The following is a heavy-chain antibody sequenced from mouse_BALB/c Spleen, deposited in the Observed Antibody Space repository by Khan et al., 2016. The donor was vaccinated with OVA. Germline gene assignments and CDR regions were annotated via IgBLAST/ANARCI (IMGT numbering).Heavy chain of an antibody. Sequence: EVELVESGGDLVRPGGSLKLSCAASGFTFSAYGMSWVRQSPDKRLEWVATINSDGYYTSYQASLKGRFIISSDNAKNTLYLQMRSLKSEDTAMYYCASHLSGSFAYWGQGTLVTVSA. J-gene: IGHJ3*01. D-gene: IGHD1-3*01. V-gene: IGHV5-6*01. CDR1: GFTFSAYG. CDR3: ASHLSGSFAY. CDR2: INSDGYYT.